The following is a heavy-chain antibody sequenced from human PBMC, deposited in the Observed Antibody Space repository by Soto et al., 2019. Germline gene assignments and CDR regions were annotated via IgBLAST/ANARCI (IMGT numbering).Heavy chain of an antibody. Sequence: CKAVVDSFSGYPSSWVIKATEQGLEWMGGKIPIFGTANYAQKFQGRVTITADESTSTAHMELSSLRSEDTAVYYCARVFLWNLDPAANYSHGMGVSGEG. CDR3: ARVFLWNLDPAANYSHGMGV. CDR2: KIPIFGTA. D-gene: IGHD1-1*01. CDR1: VDSFSGYP. J-gene: IGHJ6*02. V-gene: IGHV1-69*01.